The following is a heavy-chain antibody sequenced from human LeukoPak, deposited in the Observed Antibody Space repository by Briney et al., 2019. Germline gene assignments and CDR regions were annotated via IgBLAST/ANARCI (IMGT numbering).Heavy chain of an antibody. J-gene: IGHJ4*02. V-gene: IGHV5-51*01. Sequence: GEFLKISCKASGYTFTSYWIVWVRQMPGKGLEWMGIIYPGDSDTTYSPPFQGQVTISADKSITTASLQWSSLKASDTAMYYCARNSYGDYGPGPFGLDYWGQGTLVTVSS. D-gene: IGHD4-17*01. CDR3: ARNSYGDYGPGPFGLDY. CDR2: IYPGDSDT. CDR1: GYTFTSYW.